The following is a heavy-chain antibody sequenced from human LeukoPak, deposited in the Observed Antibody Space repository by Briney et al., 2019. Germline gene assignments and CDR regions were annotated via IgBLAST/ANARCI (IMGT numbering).Heavy chain of an antibody. D-gene: IGHD6-19*01. CDR1: GGTFSKYV. CDR3: ARVRSVCPGVAGPLGY. CDR2: ISAYNGNT. J-gene: IGHJ4*02. V-gene: IGHV1-18*01. Sequence: ASVKVSCKASGGTFSKYVISWLRQPPGQGREWVGWISAYNGNTKYAQKLQGRVTMTTDTSTSTAYMELRSLRSDDTAVYYCARVRSVCPGVAGPLGYWGQGTLVTVSS.